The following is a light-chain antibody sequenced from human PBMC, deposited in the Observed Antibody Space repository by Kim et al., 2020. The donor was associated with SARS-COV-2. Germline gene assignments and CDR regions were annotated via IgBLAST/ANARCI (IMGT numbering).Light chain of an antibody. J-gene: IGLJ2*01. V-gene: IGLV3-21*04. Sequence: PGKTAGITCGGNHIGSKSVHWDRQRPGQAPVLVISYDSDRPSGIPDRFSGSNAGNTATLTVSRVEAGDEADYYCQVWDSGSDQGVFGGGTQLTVL. CDR3: QVWDSGSDQGV. CDR2: YDS. CDR1: HIGSKS.